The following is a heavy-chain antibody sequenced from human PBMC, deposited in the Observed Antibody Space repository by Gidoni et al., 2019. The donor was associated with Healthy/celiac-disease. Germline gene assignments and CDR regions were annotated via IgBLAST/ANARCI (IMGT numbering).Heavy chain of an antibody. CDR3: AKDLRGAHLDYGRYFDY. D-gene: IGHD4-17*01. V-gene: IGHV3-30*18. J-gene: IGHJ4*02. CDR2: ISYDGSNK. Sequence: QVQLVESGGGVVQPGRSLRLSCAASGFTFSSYGMHWVRQAPGKGLEWVAVISYDGSNKYYADSVKGRFTISRDNSKNTLYLKMNSLRAEDTAVYYCAKDLRGAHLDYGRYFDYWGQGTLVTVSS. CDR1: GFTFSSYG.